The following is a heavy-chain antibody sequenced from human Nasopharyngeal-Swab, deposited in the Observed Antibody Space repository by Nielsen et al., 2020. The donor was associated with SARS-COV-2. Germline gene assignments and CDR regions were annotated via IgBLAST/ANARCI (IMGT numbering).Heavy chain of an antibody. D-gene: IGHD1-14*01. CDR2: ISWNSGSI. J-gene: IGHJ3*02. Sequence: SLRLSCAASGFTFDDYAMHWVRQAPGKGLEWVSGISWNSGSIGYADSVKGRFTISRDNAKNSLYLQMNSLRAEDTALYYCAKVGGGIPDDAFDIWGQGTMVTVSS. CDR3: AKVGGGIPDDAFDI. V-gene: IGHV3-9*01. CDR1: GFTFDDYA.